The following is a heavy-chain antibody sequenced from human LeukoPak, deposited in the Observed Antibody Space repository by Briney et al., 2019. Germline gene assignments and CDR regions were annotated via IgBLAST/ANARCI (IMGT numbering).Heavy chain of an antibody. Sequence: GGSLRLSCAASGFTFSSYWMHWVRQAPGKGLVWVSRINSDGSSTSYADSVKGRFTISRDNAKNTLYLQMNGLRAEDTAVYYCARVGRIAAAGGHFDYWGQGTLVTVSS. D-gene: IGHD6-13*01. CDR3: ARVGRIAAAGGHFDY. V-gene: IGHV3-74*01. J-gene: IGHJ4*02. CDR2: INSDGSST. CDR1: GFTFSSYW.